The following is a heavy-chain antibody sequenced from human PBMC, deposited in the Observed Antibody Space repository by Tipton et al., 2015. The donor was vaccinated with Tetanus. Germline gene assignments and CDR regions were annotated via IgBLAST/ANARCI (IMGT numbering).Heavy chain of an antibody. D-gene: IGHD3-10*01. CDR2: ISGTGKYI. Sequence: SLRLSCVVSEFTFSTYSMNWVRQAPGKGLEWVASISGTGKYIYYADSVKGRFIISRDNAKNSLYLQMNSLRADDTAVHYCTRDHRPTSRGSESYYYYGMDVWGQGTTVTVSS. CDR3: TRDHRPTSRGSESYYYYGMDV. CDR1: EFTFSTYS. V-gene: IGHV3-21*06. J-gene: IGHJ6*02.